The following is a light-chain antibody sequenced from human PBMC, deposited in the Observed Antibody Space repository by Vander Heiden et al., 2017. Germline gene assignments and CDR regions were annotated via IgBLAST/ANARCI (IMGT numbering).Light chain of an antibody. CDR1: GSDVGAYKY. Sequence: QSALTQPASVSGSPGQSITISCTGTGSDVGAYKYVSWYQHHPGKAPKLMIYEVSNRPSGVSNRFSGSKSGNTASLTISGLQTEDEADYYCSSCTGSSTPSYVFGTGTKVIVL. CDR2: EVS. CDR3: SSCTGSSTPSYV. V-gene: IGLV2-14*01. J-gene: IGLJ1*01.